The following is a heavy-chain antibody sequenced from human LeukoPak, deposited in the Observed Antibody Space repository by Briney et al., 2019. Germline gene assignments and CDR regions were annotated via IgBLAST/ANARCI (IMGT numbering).Heavy chain of an antibody. CDR3: AKGGFYNRFDP. CDR2: ISGSGGST. CDR1: GLTFSSFA. V-gene: IGHV3-23*01. Sequence: GGSLRLSCAASGLTFSSFAMNWVRQAPGKGLEWVSTISGSGGSTYYADSVKGRFTISRDNSKSTLYLQMNSLRAEDTAVYFCAKGGFYNRFDPWGQGTLVTVSS. J-gene: IGHJ5*02.